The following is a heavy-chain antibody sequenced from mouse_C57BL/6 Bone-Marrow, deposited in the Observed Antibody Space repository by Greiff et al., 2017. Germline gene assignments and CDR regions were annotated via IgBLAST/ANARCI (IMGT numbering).Heavy chain of an antibody. D-gene: IGHD1-1*01. Sequence: EVKLVESGGGLVKPGGSLKLSCAASGFTFSSYAMSWVRQTPEKRLAWVATISDGGSYTYYPDNVKGRFTISRDNAKNNLYLQMSHLKSEDTAMYYCASDYYGSSPFAYWGQGTLVTVSA. CDR1: GFTFSSYA. V-gene: IGHV5-4*03. J-gene: IGHJ3*01. CDR2: ISDGGSYT. CDR3: ASDYYGSSPFAY.